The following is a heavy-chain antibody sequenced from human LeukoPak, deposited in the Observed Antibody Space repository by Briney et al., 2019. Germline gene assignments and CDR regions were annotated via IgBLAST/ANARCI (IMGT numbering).Heavy chain of an antibody. CDR2: IYSAGST. J-gene: IGHJ4*02. CDR1: GFTVSSNY. CDR3: ARLADYDSSGYFDY. D-gene: IGHD3-22*01. V-gene: IGHV3-53*01. Sequence: GGSLRLSCIASGFTVSSNYMNWVRQAPGKGLEWVSVIYSAGSTYYADSVQGRFTISRDNAKNSLYLQMNSLRGEDTAVYYCARLADYDSSGYFDYWGQGTLVTVSS.